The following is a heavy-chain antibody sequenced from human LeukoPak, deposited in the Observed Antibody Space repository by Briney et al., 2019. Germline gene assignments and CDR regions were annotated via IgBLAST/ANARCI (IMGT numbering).Heavy chain of an antibody. CDR1: GFTVSSNY. CDR3: ARGSWNCSGGSCYDY. CDR2: IYSGGTT. V-gene: IGHV3-66*02. J-gene: IGHJ4*02. Sequence: GGSLRLSRAASGFTVSSNYMSWVRQAPGKGLEWVSVIYSGGTTYYADSVKGRFTISRDNSKNTVYLQMNSLRAEDTAVYYCARGSWNCSGGSCYDYWGQGTLVTVSS. D-gene: IGHD2-15*01.